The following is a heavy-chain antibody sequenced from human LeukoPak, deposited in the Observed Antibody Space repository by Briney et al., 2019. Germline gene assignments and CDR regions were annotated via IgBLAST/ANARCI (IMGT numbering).Heavy chain of an antibody. J-gene: IGHJ4*02. CDR1: RFTVSTYN. D-gene: IGHD2-2*01. CDR3: ARGRGCGTTSCFHALLFDY. CDR2: LGADNRFV. V-gene: IGHV3-21*01. Sequence: GGSLTLSCAATRFTVSTYNMIWVRQAPGKGPEWVSFLGADNRFVRYADSVKGRFTISRENAQNSLYLQMNSLRAGDTAVYYCARGRGCGTTSCFHALLFDYWGQGTLVTVSS.